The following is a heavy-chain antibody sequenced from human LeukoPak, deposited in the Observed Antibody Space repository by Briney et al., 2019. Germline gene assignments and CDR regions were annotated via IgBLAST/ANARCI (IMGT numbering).Heavy chain of an antibody. Sequence: GGSLRLSCAASGFTFSSYAMHWVRQAPGKGLEWVAVISYDGSNKYYADSVKGRFTISRDNSKNSLYLQMNSLRAEDTAVYYCARGRTRWLVPRGGDYWGQGTLVTVSS. CDR1: GFTFSSYA. V-gene: IGHV3-30-3*01. D-gene: IGHD6-19*01. J-gene: IGHJ4*02. CDR2: ISYDGSNK. CDR3: ARGRTRWLVPRGGDY.